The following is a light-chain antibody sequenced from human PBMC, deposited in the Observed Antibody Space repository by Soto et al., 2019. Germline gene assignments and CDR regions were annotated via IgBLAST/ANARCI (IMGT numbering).Light chain of an antibody. CDR1: STNIGAGYG. V-gene: IGLV1-44*01. Sequence: QSVLTQPPSVSGAPGQRVSISCTGSSTNIGAGYGVHWYQQLPGTAPKLLIYSNDQRPSGVPDRFSASKSGTSASLAISGLQSEDEADYYCASWDDSLNGHVFGTGTKLTVL. CDR3: ASWDDSLNGHV. J-gene: IGLJ1*01. CDR2: SND.